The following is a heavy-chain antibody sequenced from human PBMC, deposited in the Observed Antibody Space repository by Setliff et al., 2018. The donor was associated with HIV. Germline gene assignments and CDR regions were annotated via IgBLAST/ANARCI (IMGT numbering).Heavy chain of an antibody. V-gene: IGHV1-2*02. J-gene: IGHJ6*03. D-gene: IGHD1-1*01. CDR1: GYTLSELS. Sequence: ASVKVSCKVSGYTLSELSIHWVRQAPGQGLEWMGWINPNSGGTDYAQKFQGRVTITTDESTNTVYMELYSLTSEDTAIYYCASSAGAVPTTAPYGDYYYYFYMDVWGKGTTVTVSS. CDR2: INPNSGGT. CDR3: ASSAGAVPTTAPYGDYYYYFYMDV.